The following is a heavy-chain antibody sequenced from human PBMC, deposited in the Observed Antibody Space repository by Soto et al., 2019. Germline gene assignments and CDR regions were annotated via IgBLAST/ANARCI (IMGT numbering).Heavy chain of an antibody. J-gene: IGHJ6*02. CDR3: ATLRSTKRRGLWEDPDYDYYGMDV. Sequence: EVQLVESGGGSVQPGGSLRLSCAASEFTFRSFWMSWVRQAPGKGLEWVANIKPDGSEKYHVDSVKGRFTISRDNAKNSMYLQMNSLRAEDTALYYCATLRSTKRRGLWEDPDYDYYGMDVWGQGTTVTVSS. V-gene: IGHV3-7*05. CDR2: IKPDGSEK. D-gene: IGHD1-26*01. CDR1: EFTFRSFW.